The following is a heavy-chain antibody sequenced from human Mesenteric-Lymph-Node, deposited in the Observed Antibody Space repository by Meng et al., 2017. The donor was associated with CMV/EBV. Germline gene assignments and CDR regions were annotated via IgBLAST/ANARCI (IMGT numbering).Heavy chain of an antibody. CDR2: ISAYNGNT. D-gene: IGHD3-22*01. V-gene: IGHV1-18*01. CDR3: ASGTMIVVVSMLFDI. Sequence: ASVKVSCKASGYTFTSYGISWVRQAPGQGLEWMGWISAYNGNTNYAQKLQGRVTMTTDTSTSTAYMELSSLRSEDTAVYYCASGTMIVVVSMLFDIWGQGTMVTVSS. J-gene: IGHJ3*02. CDR1: GYTFTSYG.